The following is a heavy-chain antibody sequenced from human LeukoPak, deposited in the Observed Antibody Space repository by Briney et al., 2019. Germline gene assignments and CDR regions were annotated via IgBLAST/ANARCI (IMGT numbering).Heavy chain of an antibody. CDR2: ISYSGGT. CDR3: AREVEYYDSSGYRPHAFDI. CDR1: GGSIISSSHY. Sequence: SETLSLTCTVSGGSIISSSHYWGWTRQPPGKGLEWFGSISYSGGTAYNPSLRSRVTISVDTSKNQFSLKVNSVTAADTAVYYCAREVEYYDSSGYRPHAFDIWGQGTLVTVSS. J-gene: IGHJ3*02. V-gene: IGHV4-39*02. D-gene: IGHD3-22*01.